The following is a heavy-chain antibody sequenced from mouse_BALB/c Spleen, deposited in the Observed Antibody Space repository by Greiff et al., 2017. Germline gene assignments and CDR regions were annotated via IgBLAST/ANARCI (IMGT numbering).Heavy chain of an antibody. CDR1: GYTFTSYW. CDR3: TRWFAY. V-gene: IGHV1S22*01. J-gene: IGHJ3*01. Sequence: LQQPGSELVRPGASVKLSCKASGYTFTSYWMHWVKQRPGQGLEWIGNIYPGSGSTNYDEKFKSKATLTVDTSSSTSYMQLSSLTSEDSAVYDCTRWFAYWGQGTLVTVSA. CDR2: IYPGSGST.